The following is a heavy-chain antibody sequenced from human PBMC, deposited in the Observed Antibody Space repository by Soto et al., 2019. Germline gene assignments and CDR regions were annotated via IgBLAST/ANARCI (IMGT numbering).Heavy chain of an antibody. CDR2: ISYDGSNK. CDR3: ARSTSSTLNYYYGMDV. D-gene: IGHD6-6*01. Sequence: GGSLRLSCAASGFTFSSFGMHWVRQAPGKGLEWVEIISYDGSNKYYTDSVKGRFTIARDNSKNILYLQMNSLTIEDTAVFYCARSTSSTLNYYYGMDVWGQGTTVTVSS. J-gene: IGHJ6*02. CDR1: GFTFSSFG. V-gene: IGHV3-30*03.